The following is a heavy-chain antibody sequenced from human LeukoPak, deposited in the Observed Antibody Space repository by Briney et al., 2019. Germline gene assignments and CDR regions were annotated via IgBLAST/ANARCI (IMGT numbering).Heavy chain of an antibody. J-gene: IGHJ4*02. CDR1: GYTFTDYY. Sequence: ASVKVSCKASGYTFTDYYMHWVRQAPGQGLEWMGWINPNSGGTNYAQKFQGRVTMTRDTSISTAYMELSRLRSDDTAVYYCARVHLYDFWTQGYWGQGTLVTVSS. V-gene: IGHV1-2*02. CDR3: ARVHLYDFWTQGY. D-gene: IGHD3-3*01. CDR2: INPNSGGT.